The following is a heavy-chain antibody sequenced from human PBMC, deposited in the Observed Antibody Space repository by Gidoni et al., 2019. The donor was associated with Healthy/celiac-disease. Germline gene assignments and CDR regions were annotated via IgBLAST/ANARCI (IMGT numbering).Heavy chain of an antibody. CDR1: GFTFSSYA. CDR2: ISSTGGST. V-gene: IGHV3-64*02. Sequence: EVQLVESGEGLVQPGGSLRLSCAASGFTFSSYAMHWVRQAPGKGLEYVSAISSTGGSTYYADSVKGRFTISRDNSKNTLYLQMGSLRAEDMAVYYCARSIAAAGRGAFDIWGQGTMVTVSS. J-gene: IGHJ3*02. CDR3: ARSIAAAGRGAFDI. D-gene: IGHD6-13*01.